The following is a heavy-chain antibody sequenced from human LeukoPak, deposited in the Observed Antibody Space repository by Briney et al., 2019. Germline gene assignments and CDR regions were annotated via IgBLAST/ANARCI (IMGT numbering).Heavy chain of an antibody. CDR1: GFTFSDYY. J-gene: IGHJ4*02. CDR2: IKQDGSEK. V-gene: IGHV3-7*01. CDR3: ARDHVGDY. Sequence: GGSLRLSCVASGFTFSDYYMSWVRQPPGKGLEWVANIKQDGSEKYYVDSVKGRFTISRDNAKNSLFLQMNSLRAEDTAVYYCARDHVGDYWGQGTLVTVSS.